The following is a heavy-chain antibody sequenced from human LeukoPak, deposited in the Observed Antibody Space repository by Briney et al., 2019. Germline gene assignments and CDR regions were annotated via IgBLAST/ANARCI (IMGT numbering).Heavy chain of an antibody. J-gene: IGHJ4*02. D-gene: IGHD3-16*01. V-gene: IGHV3-15*01. CDR2: IKSKSSGGTT. CDR3: ATSRGIRGEY. CDR1: GFTFTDAW. Sequence: GGSLRLSCAASGFTFTDAWMTWVRQGPGGGLEWVGRIKSKSSGGTTDYTAPVKGRFSISRDDSKNTVFLQMNSLKNEDTAVYYCATSRGIRGEYWGQGTLVIVSS.